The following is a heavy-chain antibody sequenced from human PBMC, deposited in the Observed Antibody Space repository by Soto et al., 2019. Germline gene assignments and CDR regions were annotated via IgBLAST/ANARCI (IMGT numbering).Heavy chain of an antibody. CDR1: GGSISSGGYY. D-gene: IGHD3-22*01. CDR2: IYYSGST. V-gene: IGHV4-31*03. Sequence: QVQLQESGPGLVKPSQTLSLTCTVSGGSISSGGYYWSRIRQHPGKGLEGIGYIYYSGSTDYNPSRKCRVTVSVDTCKYQFSLRLSSVTAADTSVYYCARMYYYDSSGYYLGGAFDIWGQGTMVTVSS. CDR3: ARMYYYDSSGYYLGGAFDI. J-gene: IGHJ3*02.